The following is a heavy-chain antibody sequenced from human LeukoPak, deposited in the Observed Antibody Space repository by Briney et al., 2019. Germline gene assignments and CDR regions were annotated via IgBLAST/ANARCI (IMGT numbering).Heavy chain of an antibody. CDR1: GGSISSYY. J-gene: IGHJ5*02. D-gene: IGHD2/OR15-2a*01. V-gene: IGHV4-59*08. CDR3: ARHVNSVLFDWFDP. CDR2: IYYSVST. Sequence: SETLSLTCTVSGGSISSYYWSWSRQPPGKGLEWIGYIYYSVSTNYNPSLKSRVTISVDTSKNQFSLKLSSATAADTAVYYCARHVNSVLFDWFDPWGQGTLVTVSS.